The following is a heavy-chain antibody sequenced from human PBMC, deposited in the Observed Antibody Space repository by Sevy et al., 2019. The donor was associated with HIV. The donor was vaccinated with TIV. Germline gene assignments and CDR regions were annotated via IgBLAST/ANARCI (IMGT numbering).Heavy chain of an antibody. Sequence: GSLRLSCAASGFTFSSYAMHWVRQAPGKGLEWVAVISYDGSNKYYADSVKGRFTISRDNSKNTLYLQMNSLRAEDTAVYYCAREPEQQDNYYGMDVWGQGTTVTVSS. J-gene: IGHJ6*02. CDR2: ISYDGSNK. CDR3: AREPEQQDNYYGMDV. V-gene: IGHV3-30*04. D-gene: IGHD1-1*01. CDR1: GFTFSSYA.